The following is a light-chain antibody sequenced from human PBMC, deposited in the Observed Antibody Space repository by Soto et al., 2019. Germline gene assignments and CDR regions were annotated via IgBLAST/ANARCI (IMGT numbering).Light chain of an antibody. CDR3: QQFGSYPLT. Sequence: EIVLTQSRGTLYLSPGERATLSCRASQTVRNNYLAWYQQKPGQAPRLLIYDASSRATGIPDRFSGGGSGTDFTLTISRLEPEDFAVYCCQQFGSYPLTFGGGTKV. V-gene: IGKV3-20*01. J-gene: IGKJ4*01. CDR2: DAS. CDR1: QTVRNNY.